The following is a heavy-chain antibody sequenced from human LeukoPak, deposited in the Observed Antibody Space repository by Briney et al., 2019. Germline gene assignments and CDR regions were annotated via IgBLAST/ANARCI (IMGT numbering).Heavy chain of an antibody. CDR2: IKQDGSEK. D-gene: IGHD6-13*01. J-gene: IGHJ3*02. Sequence: QPGGPLRLSCAASGCTFSSYWMSWVRQAPGKGLEWVANIKQDGSEKYYVYSVKGRFTISRDNTKDSLYLQMNSLRAEDTAVYYCASCSSWYHDDDAFDIWGEGTMVTVSS. CDR1: GCTFSSYW. V-gene: IGHV3-7*01. CDR3: ASCSSWYHDDDAFDI.